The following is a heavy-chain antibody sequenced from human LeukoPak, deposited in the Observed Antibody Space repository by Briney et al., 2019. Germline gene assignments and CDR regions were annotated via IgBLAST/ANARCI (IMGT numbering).Heavy chain of an antibody. CDR3: ASTKYSYGYPHDYFDY. V-gene: IGHV1-69*13. D-gene: IGHD5-18*01. J-gene: IGHJ4*02. CDR1: GGTFSSYA. Sequence: GASVKVSCKASGGTFSSYAISWLRQAPGQGLEWMGGIIPIFGTANYAQKFQGRVTITADESTSTAYMELSSLRSEDTAVYYCASTKYSYGYPHDYFDYWGQGTLVTVSS. CDR2: IIPIFGTA.